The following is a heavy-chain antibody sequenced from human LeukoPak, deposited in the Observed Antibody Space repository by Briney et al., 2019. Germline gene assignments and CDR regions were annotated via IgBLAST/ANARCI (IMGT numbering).Heavy chain of an antibody. D-gene: IGHD3-10*01. CDR1: GFTLSTYW. Sequence: PGGSLRLSCVASGFTLSTYWMTWVRQAPGKGLEWGANIKPDGSGKYFVDSVRGRFTISRDNVKNSLYMQMNGLRAEDTAVYYCVRGSSGTVVRGVSWAWFDPWGQGTLVTVSS. V-gene: IGHV3-7*05. J-gene: IGHJ5*02. CDR2: IKPDGSGK. CDR3: VRGSSGTVVRGVSWAWFDP.